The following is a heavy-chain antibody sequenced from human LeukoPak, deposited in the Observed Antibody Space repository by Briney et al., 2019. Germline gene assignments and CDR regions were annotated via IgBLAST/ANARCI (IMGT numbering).Heavy chain of an antibody. D-gene: IGHD6-13*01. CDR3: TRGLRREQQLLRAFDD. CDR2: MNPNSGNT. CDR1: GYTFSSYD. Sequence: ASVKVSCKASGYTFSSYDINWVRQATGQGLEWMGWMNPNSGNTGYAQKFKGRVSMTSNTSISTAYMELSRLRSEDTAVYYCTRGLRREQQLLRAFDDWGQGTLVTVSS. V-gene: IGHV1-8*01. J-gene: IGHJ4*02.